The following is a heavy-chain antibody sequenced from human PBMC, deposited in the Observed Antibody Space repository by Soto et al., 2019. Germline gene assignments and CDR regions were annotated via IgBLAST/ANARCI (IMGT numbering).Heavy chain of an antibody. J-gene: IGHJ6*02. CDR3: ARDTIAAAVQGHYYGMDV. Sequence: ASVKVSCKASGYTFTGYYMHWVRQAPGQGLEWIGWINPNSGGTNYAQKFQGWVTMTRDTSISTAYMELSRLRSDDTAVYYCARDTIAAAVQGHYYGMDVWGQGTTVTVS. CDR2: INPNSGGT. CDR1: GYTFTGYY. V-gene: IGHV1-2*04. D-gene: IGHD6-13*01.